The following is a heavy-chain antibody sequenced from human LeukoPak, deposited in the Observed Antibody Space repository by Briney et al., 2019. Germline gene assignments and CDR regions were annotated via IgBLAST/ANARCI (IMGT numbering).Heavy chain of an antibody. J-gene: IGHJ4*02. Sequence: GGSLRLSCAASGFTFSNYGMNWVRQAPGKGLEWVSSISSSSTYIYYADSVKGRFTISGDNAKNSLYLQMNSLRAEDTAVYYRAKADPSWTNDYWGQGTLVTVSS. CDR2: ISSSSTYI. CDR1: GFTFSNYG. CDR3: AKADPSWTNDY. V-gene: IGHV3-21*04. D-gene: IGHD2-2*01.